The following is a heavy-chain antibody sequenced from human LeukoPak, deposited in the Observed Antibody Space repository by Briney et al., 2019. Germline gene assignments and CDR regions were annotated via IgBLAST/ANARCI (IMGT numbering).Heavy chain of an antibody. J-gene: IGHJ4*02. CDR3: ARVTRVNYYGLGSYNF. Sequence: ASVKVSCKASGYTFTSYDINWVRQAPGQGLEWMGWINPNSGATKYAQKFQGRVTMTRDTSISTAYMELSRLRSDDTAVYYCARVTRVNYYGLGSYNFWGQGTLVTVSS. D-gene: IGHD3-10*01. V-gene: IGHV1-2*02. CDR2: INPNSGAT. CDR1: GYTFTSYD.